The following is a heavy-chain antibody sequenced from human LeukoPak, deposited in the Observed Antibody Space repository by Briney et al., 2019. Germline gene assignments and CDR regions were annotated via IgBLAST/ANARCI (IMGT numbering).Heavy chain of an antibody. CDR2: IRSKANSYAT. J-gene: IGHJ6*03. CDR3: TSDLVFDYYDSSGTFGAMDV. Sequence: GGSLRLSCAASGFTFSGSAMHWVRQASGKGLEWVGRIRSKANSYATAYAASVKGRFTISRDDSKNTAYLQMNSLKTEDTAVYYCTSDLVFDYYDSSGTFGAMDVWGKGTTVTVSS. V-gene: IGHV3-73*01. CDR1: GFTFSGSA. D-gene: IGHD3-22*01.